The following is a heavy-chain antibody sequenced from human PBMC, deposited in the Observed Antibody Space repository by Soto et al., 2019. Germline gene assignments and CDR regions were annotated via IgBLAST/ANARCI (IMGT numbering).Heavy chain of an antibody. CDR2: IDPSDSYT. CDR3: ARFGYCSSTSCSYYYYGMDV. D-gene: IGHD2-2*01. CDR1: GYSFTTYW. J-gene: IGHJ6*02. Sequence: GESLKISCKDSGYSFTTYWISWVRQMPGKGLEWMGRIDPSDSYTNYSPSFQGHVTISADKSISTAYLQWSSLKASDTAMYYCARFGYCSSTSCSYYYYGMDVWGQGTTVTVSS. V-gene: IGHV5-10-1*01.